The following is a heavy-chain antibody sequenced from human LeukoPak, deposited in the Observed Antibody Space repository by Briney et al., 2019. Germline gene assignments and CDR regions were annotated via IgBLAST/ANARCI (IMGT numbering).Heavy chain of an antibody. Sequence: GGSLRLSCAASGFTFSSYSMNWVRQAPGKGLEWVSSISSSSSYIYYADSVKGRFTISRDNAKNSLYLQMNSLRAEDTAVYYCARGPEIGYDSESVFYWGQGTLVTVSS. J-gene: IGHJ4*02. CDR1: GFTFSSYS. V-gene: IGHV3-21*01. CDR2: ISSSSSYI. CDR3: ARGPEIGYDSESVFY. D-gene: IGHD5-12*01.